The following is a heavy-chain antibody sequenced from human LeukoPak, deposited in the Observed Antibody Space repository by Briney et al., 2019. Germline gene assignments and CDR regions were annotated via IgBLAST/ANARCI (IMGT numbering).Heavy chain of an antibody. CDR3: AREELWSGELSCLDY. CDR2: INPNSGGT. V-gene: IGHV1-2*02. Sequence: ASVKVSCKASGYTFTGYYMHWVRQAPGQGLEWMGWINPNSGGTNYAQKFQGRVTMTRDTSISTAYMELSRLRSDDTAVYYCAREELWSGELSCLDYWGQGILVTVSS. D-gene: IGHD3-10*01. J-gene: IGHJ4*02. CDR1: GYTFTGYY.